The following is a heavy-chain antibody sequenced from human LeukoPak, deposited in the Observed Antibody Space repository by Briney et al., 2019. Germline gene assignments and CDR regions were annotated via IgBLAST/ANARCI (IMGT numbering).Heavy chain of an antibody. CDR1: GGSISSSSYY. Sequence: PSETLSLTCTVSGGSISSSSYYWGWIRQPPGKGLEWIGSIYYSGSTYYNPSLKSRVTISVDTSKNQFSLKLSSVTAADTAVYYCARVYYYASGRGYFDHWGQGTLVTVSS. D-gene: IGHD3-10*01. CDR3: ARVYYYASGRGYFDH. CDR2: IYYSGST. V-gene: IGHV4-39*07. J-gene: IGHJ4*02.